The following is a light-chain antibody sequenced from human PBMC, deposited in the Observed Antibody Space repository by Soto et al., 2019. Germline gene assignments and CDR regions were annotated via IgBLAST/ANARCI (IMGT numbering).Light chain of an antibody. CDR1: SSDVGAYDY. Sequence: QSVLTQPAYVSGSPGQSLTISCTGTSSDVGAYDYVSWFQQHPDKAPKLMIYEVSNRPSGVSNRFSGSKSGNTAYLTISGLQAEDEADYISKSYTNNTAFGFGIGTKVTV. CDR2: EVS. CDR3: KSYTNNTAFG. J-gene: IGLJ1*01. V-gene: IGLV2-14*01.